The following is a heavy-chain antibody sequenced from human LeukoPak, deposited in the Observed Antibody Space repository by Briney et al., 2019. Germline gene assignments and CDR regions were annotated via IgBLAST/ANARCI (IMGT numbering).Heavy chain of an antibody. CDR3: ARLSTVTTILSAFDI. D-gene: IGHD4-17*01. CDR1: GGSLSSSSYS. CDR2: FYYSGNT. J-gene: IGHJ3*02. Sequence: SETLSLTCTVSGGSLSSSSYSWDWIRQPPGKGLEWIVSFYYSGNTDYNPSLKSRLTISVDTSKNQFSLKVNSVTAADTAVYYCARLSTVTTILSAFDIWGQGTMVIVSS. V-gene: IGHV4-39*01.